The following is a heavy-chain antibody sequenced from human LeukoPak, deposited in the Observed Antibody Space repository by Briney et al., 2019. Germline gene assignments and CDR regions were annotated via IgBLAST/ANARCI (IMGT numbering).Heavy chain of an antibody. J-gene: IGHJ4*02. CDR3: ARTVTTSTYYFDY. CDR1: GYTFTTYG. D-gene: IGHD4-17*01. CDR2: ISGYDGNT. Sequence: ASVKVSCKASGYTFTTYGVSWVRQAPGQGLEWMGWISGYDGNTNYAQKLRGRVTMTTDTSTSTAYMDLRSLRSDDTALYYCARTVTTSTYYFDYWGQGTLVTVSS. V-gene: IGHV1-18*01.